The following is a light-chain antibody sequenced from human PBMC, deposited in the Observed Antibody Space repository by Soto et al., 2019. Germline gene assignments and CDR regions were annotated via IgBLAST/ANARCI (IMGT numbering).Light chain of an antibody. Sequence: IQMTQSPSTLSGSVGDRVTITCRASQTISSWLAWYQQKPGKAPKLLIYKASTLKSGVPSRFSGSGSGTEFTLTISSLQPDDFATYYCQHYNTYPEAFGQGTKVDIX. J-gene: IGKJ1*01. CDR1: QTISSW. CDR3: QHYNTYPEA. V-gene: IGKV1-5*03. CDR2: KAS.